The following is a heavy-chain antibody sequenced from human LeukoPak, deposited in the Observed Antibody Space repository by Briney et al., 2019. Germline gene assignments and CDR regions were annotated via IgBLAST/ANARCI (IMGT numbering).Heavy chain of an antibody. D-gene: IGHD3-10*01. Sequence: PGGSLRLSCAASGFTPDLHGMSWVRQAPGKGLEWVSGINWNGGSTGYADSVKGRFTISRDNAKNSLYLQMNSLRVEDTALYYCAREGGSGSYYAIDYWGQGTLVTLSS. V-gene: IGHV3-20*04. CDR1: GFTPDLHG. CDR3: AREGGSGSYYAIDY. CDR2: INWNGGST. J-gene: IGHJ4*02.